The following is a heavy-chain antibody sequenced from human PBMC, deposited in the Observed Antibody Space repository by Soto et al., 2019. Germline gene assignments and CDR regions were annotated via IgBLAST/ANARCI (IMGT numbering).Heavy chain of an antibody. V-gene: IGHV3-7*01. CDR3: ARSSIVLMVYAIRGFDY. CDR2: IKQDGSET. D-gene: IGHD2-8*01. CDR1: GFTFSSYW. J-gene: IGHJ4*02. Sequence: PGGSLRLSCAASGFTFSSYWMSWVRQAPGKGLEWVANIKQDGSETYYVDSVKGRFTISRDNAKNSLYLQMNSLRAEDTAVYYCARSSIVLMVYAIRGFDYWGQGTLVTVSS.